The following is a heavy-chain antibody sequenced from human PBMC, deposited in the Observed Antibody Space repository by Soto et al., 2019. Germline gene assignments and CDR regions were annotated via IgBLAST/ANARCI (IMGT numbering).Heavy chain of an antibody. D-gene: IGHD2-8*01. V-gene: IGHV4-4*01. CDR1: GGSISSSFW. Sequence: QVHLRESGPGLVRPSGTLSLTCAVSGGSISSSFWWTWVRQSPGKGLEWIGEIYHIGITHYNPSLKRRVTLSVDKATNHFSLKLTSATASDTAVICCARAPRTYANSENWGRGMRVPVSS. CDR2: IYHIGIT. J-gene: IGHJ4*02. CDR3: ARAPRTYANSEN.